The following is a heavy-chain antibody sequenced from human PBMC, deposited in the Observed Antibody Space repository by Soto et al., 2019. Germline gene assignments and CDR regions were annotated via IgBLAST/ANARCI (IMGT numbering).Heavy chain of an antibody. CDR3: ARDHDFGGLDY. V-gene: IGHV4-59*12. Sequence: SETLSLTCTVSGGSISSYYWSWIRQPPGKGLEWIGYIYYSGSTNYNPSLKSRVTISVDTSKNQFSLKLSSVTAADTAVYYCARDHDFGGLDYWGQGTLVTVSS. CDR1: GGSISSYY. D-gene: IGHD1-1*01. CDR2: IYYSGST. J-gene: IGHJ4*02.